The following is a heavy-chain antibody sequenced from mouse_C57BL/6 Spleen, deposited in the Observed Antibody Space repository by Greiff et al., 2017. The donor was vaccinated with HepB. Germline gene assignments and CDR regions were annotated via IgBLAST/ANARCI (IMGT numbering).Heavy chain of an antibody. CDR2: IYPGDGDT. J-gene: IGHJ3*01. V-gene: IGHV1-80*01. CDR3: ARGGRSPDWFAY. CDR1: GYAFSSYW. Sequence: QVQLQQSGAELVKPGASVKISCKASGYAFSSYWMNWVKQRPGKGLEWIGQIYPGDGDTNYNGKFKGKATLTADKSSSTAYMQLSSLTSEDSAVYFCARGGRSPDWFAYWGQGTLVTVSA. D-gene: IGHD1-1*01.